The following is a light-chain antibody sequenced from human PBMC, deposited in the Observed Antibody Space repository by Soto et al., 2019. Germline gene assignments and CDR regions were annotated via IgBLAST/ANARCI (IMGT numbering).Light chain of an antibody. J-gene: IGKJ1*01. CDR3: QHYNSYSEA. V-gene: IGKV1-5*03. Sequence: DIQMTHSPSTLSRSVVYRVTITCRASHTISSWLAWYQQKPGKAPKLLIYQASTLKSGVPSRFSGSGSGTEFTLTISSLQPDDFATYYCQHYNSYSEAFGQGTKVDIK. CDR1: HTISSW. CDR2: QAS.